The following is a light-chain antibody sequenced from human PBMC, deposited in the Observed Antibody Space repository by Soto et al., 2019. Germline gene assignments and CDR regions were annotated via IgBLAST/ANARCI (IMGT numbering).Light chain of an antibody. CDR2: DVT. Sequence: QSALTQPASVSGSPGQSITISCTGTSSDVGGFNYVSWYQQHPGKAPKLMIYDVTNRPSGFSYRFSGSKSGTTASLTISGLQAEDAADYYCNSYTSSSTYVFGTGTKLTVL. CDR3: NSYTSSSTYV. V-gene: IGLV2-14*03. CDR1: SSDVGGFNY. J-gene: IGLJ1*01.